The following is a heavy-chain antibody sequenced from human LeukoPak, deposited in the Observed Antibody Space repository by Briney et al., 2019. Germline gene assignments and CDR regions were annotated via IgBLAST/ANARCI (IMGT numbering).Heavy chain of an antibody. Sequence: ASVKVSCKVYGYTLTELSMHWVRQAPGKGLEWMGGFDPEDGETIYAQKFQGRVTMTEDTSTDTAYMELSSLRSEDTAVYYCALMYSSGWYPGIWGQGTMVTVSS. CDR2: FDPEDGET. J-gene: IGHJ3*02. V-gene: IGHV1-24*01. CDR1: GYTLTELS. D-gene: IGHD6-19*01. CDR3: ALMYSSGWYPGI.